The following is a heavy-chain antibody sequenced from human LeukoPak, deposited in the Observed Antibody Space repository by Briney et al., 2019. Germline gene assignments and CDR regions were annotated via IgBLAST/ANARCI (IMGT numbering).Heavy chain of an antibody. D-gene: IGHD2-2*01. Sequence: SETLSLTCGVYGGSFSGNYWSSIRQPPGKGLEWIGEINHSGSTNYNPSLKSRVTISVDTSKNQFSLKLSSVTAADTAVYYCARGGPRGSVVVPAAYFDYWGQGTLVTVSS. CDR3: ARGGPRGSVVVPAAYFDY. CDR2: INHSGST. V-gene: IGHV4-34*01. CDR1: GGSFSGNY. J-gene: IGHJ4*02.